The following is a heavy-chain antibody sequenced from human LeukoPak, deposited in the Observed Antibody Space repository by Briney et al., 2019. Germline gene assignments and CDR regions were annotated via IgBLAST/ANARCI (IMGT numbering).Heavy chain of an antibody. J-gene: IGHJ3*02. Sequence: GGSLRLSCAASGFTVSTNYMTWVRQAQGKGLEWVSIIYSGGTTYYADSVKGRFTISRDNSKNTLYLQMTSLRAEDTAVYYCARDVTTIAVPEAFDIWGQGTMVTVSS. CDR1: GFTVSTNY. CDR3: ARDVTTIAVPEAFDI. V-gene: IGHV3-66*01. CDR2: IYSGGTT. D-gene: IGHD6-19*01.